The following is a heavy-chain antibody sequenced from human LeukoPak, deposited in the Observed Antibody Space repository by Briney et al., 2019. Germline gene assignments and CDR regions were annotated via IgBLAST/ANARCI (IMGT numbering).Heavy chain of an antibody. CDR3: AKMPAGAVRYYFDY. D-gene: IGHD1-26*01. J-gene: IGHJ4*02. V-gene: IGHV3-23*01. CDR2: ISGSGGNT. Sequence: PGGSLRLSCAASGFTFSSYAMSWVRQAPGKGLEWVSAISGSGGNTYYADSVKGRFTISRDNSKNTLYLQMNSLRADDTAVYYCAKMPAGAVRYYFDYWGQGTLVTVSS. CDR1: GFTFSSYA.